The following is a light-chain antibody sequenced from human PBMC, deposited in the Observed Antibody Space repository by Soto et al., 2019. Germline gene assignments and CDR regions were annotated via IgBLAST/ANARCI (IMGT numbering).Light chain of an antibody. CDR2: EVS. CDR3: SSYTSSSSVV. J-gene: IGLJ2*01. CDR1: SSDVGGHNY. Sequence: QSVLTQPASVSGSPGQSITISCTGTSSDVGGHNYVSWYQQHPGEVPKLMIYEVSNRPSGVSNRFSGSKSGNTASLTISGLQAEDEADYSCSSYTSSSSVVFGGGTKLSVL. V-gene: IGLV2-14*01.